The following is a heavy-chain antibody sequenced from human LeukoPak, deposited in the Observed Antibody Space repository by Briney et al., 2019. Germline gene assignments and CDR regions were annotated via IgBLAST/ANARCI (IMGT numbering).Heavy chain of an antibody. CDR3: ARLPGYCSSTSCYGRPWFDY. V-gene: IGHV4-39*01. CDR1: GGSISTSSYY. CDR2: IYYSGST. Sequence: SETLSLTCTVSGGSISTSSYYWGWFRQPPGKGLEWIGSIYYSGSTYYNPSLKSRVTISVDTSKNQFSVKLSSVTAADTAVYYCARLPGYCSSTSCYGRPWFDYWGQGTLVTVSS. J-gene: IGHJ4*02. D-gene: IGHD2-2*01.